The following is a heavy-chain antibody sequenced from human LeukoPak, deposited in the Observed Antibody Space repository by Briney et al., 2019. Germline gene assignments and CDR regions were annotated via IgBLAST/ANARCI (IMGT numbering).Heavy chain of an antibody. V-gene: IGHV3-23*01. CDR1: GFTFSIYA. D-gene: IGHD2-21*01. CDR2: ITSRDGTT. CDR3: ARDRPNYYGSDGHCYRRDGDH. J-gene: IGHJ5*02. Sequence: PGGSLRLSCEASGFTFSIYAMSWVRQTPGKGLQWVSSITSRDGTTYYADSVKGRFTISRDNSENTLYLRMSSLRAEDTAIYCCARDRPNYYGSDGHCYRRDGDHWGQGTLVTVSS.